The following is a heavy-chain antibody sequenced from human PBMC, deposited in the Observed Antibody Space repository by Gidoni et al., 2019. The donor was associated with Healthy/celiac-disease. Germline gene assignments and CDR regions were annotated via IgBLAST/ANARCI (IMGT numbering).Heavy chain of an antibody. CDR3: AKDTGNSVAMVRGVRHYYYGMDV. CDR2: ISWNSGSI. CDR1: GFTFDDYA. D-gene: IGHD3-10*01. Sequence: EVQLVESGGGLVQLGRSLRLSCAASGFTFDDYAIHWVRQAPGKGLEWGSGISWNSGSIGDADSVKGRFTISRDNAKNSLYLQMNSLRAEDTALYYCAKDTGNSVAMVRGVRHYYYGMDVWGQGTTVTVSS. V-gene: IGHV3-9*01. J-gene: IGHJ6*02.